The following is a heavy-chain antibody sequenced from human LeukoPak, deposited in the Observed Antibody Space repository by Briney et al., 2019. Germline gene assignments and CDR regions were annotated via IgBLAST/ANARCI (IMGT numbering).Heavy chain of an antibody. CDR1: GYSFTSYW. CDR2: IYPGDSDT. CDR3: ARQVVIARYYYYMDV. D-gene: IGHD2-21*01. Sequence: GESLKISCKGSGYSFTSYWIGWVRQMPGKGLEWMGIIYPGDSDTRYSPSFQGQVTISADKSISTAYLQWSSLKASDTAMYYCARQVVIARYYYYMDVWGKGTTVTVSS. J-gene: IGHJ6*03. V-gene: IGHV5-51*01.